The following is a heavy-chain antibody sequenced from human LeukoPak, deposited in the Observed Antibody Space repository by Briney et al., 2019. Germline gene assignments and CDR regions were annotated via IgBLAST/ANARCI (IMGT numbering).Heavy chain of an antibody. D-gene: IGHD2-15*01. Sequence: GGSLRLSCAASGFTFSNYWMTWVRQAPGGGLEWVASVKQDGSEKHYLDSVKGRFTVSRDNAKNSLFLQMNSLRAEDTAVYYCARVPRRFQWFVDYWGQGTLVTVSS. CDR3: ARVPRRFQWFVDY. V-gene: IGHV3-7*01. CDR1: GFTFSNYW. J-gene: IGHJ4*02. CDR2: VKQDGSEK.